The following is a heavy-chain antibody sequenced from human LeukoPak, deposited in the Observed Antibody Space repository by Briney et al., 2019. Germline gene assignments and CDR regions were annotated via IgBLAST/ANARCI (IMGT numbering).Heavy chain of an antibody. CDR3: ARDDTVALGAFDI. V-gene: IGHV3-11*04. Sequence: KPGGSLRLSCAASGCRFSDYYMKWIRQAPGKGLECVSHISRSGSTIYYADSVKGRFTISRDNAKNSLYLQMNSLTVEDTAVYYCARDDTVALGAFDIWGQGTMVTVSS. J-gene: IGHJ3*02. D-gene: IGHD4-23*01. CDR1: GCRFSDYY. CDR2: ISRSGSTI.